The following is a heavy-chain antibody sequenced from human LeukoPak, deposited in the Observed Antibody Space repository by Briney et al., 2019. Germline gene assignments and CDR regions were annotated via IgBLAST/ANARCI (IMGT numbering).Heavy chain of an antibody. CDR3: ATTTRYGDYVWFDP. CDR2: IYTSGST. Sequence: SPSETLSLTCTVSGGSISSYYWSWIRQPAGKGLEWIGRIYTSGSTNYNPSLKSRVTMSVDTSKNQFSLKLSSVTAADTAVYYCATTTRYGDYVWFDPWGQGTLVTVSS. V-gene: IGHV4-4*07. CDR1: GGSISSYY. D-gene: IGHD4-17*01. J-gene: IGHJ5*02.